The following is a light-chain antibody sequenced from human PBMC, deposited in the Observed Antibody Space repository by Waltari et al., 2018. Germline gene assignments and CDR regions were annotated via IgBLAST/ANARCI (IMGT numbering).Light chain of an antibody. Sequence: DIQMTQSPSTLSASFGDRVPITCRASQTVYSWLAWYQQKPGRAPSLLISKTSGLESGVPSRFSGSGSGTDFTLTITSLQPDDSATYYCQQYRIFPLTFGGGTKVEV. CDR1: QTVYSW. J-gene: IGKJ4*01. V-gene: IGKV1-5*03. CDR3: QQYRIFPLT. CDR2: KTS.